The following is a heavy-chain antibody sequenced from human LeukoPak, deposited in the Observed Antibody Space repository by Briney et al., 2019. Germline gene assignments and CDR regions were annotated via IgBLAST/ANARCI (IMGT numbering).Heavy chain of an antibody. V-gene: IGHV3-21*04. CDR2: ISGGTGDT. J-gene: IGHJ4*02. D-gene: IGHD7-27*01. CDR3: AKDGGLWVSAHWGDS. CDR1: GFTFSYYS. Sequence: GGSLRLSCAASGFTFSYYSMNWVRQAPGKGLEWVSSISGGTGDTYYADSVKGRFTVSRDNSKNTLFLQMDSLRAEDTAVYYCAKDGGLWVSAHWGDSWGRGTLVTVSS.